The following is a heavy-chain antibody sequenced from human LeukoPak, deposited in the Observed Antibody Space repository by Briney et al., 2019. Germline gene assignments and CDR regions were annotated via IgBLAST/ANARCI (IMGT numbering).Heavy chain of an antibody. J-gene: IGHJ4*02. D-gene: IGHD1-26*01. CDR1: GFSVSNNY. Sequence: GGSLRLSCAASGFSVSNNYMSWVRQAPGKGLEWVSLIYNDGRASYADSVKGRFTTSRDNSGNTLYLRMNNLRAEDTAVYYCARDRPGGSYLDFDYWGQGTLVTVSS. V-gene: IGHV3-66*01. CDR3: ARDRPGGSYLDFDY. CDR2: IYNDGRA.